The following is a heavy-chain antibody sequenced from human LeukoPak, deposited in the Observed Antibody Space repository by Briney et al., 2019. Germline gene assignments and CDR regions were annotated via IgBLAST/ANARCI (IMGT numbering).Heavy chain of an antibody. CDR3: ARLARRRSIAAAGPFDY. D-gene: IGHD6-13*01. CDR1: GGPISSYY. Sequence: PSETLSLTCTVSGGPISSYYWSWIRQPPGKGLERIGYIYYSGSTNYNPSLKSRVTRSVDTSKNQCSLKLISVTAADTAVYYCARLARRRSIAAAGPFDYWGQGTLVTVSS. J-gene: IGHJ4*02. CDR2: IYYSGST. V-gene: IGHV4-59*08.